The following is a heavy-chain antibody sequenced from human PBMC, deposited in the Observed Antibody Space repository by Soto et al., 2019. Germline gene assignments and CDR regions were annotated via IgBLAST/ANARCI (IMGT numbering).Heavy chain of an antibody. Sequence: GGSLRLSCAASGFTFSSYGMHWVRQAPGKGLEWVAVISYDGSNKYYADSVKGRFTISRDNSKNTLYLQMGSLRSEDMAVYYCVRGSGGSYPWGRGTLVTVSS. J-gene: IGHJ4*02. CDR1: GFTFSSYG. D-gene: IGHD1-26*01. CDR3: VRGSGGSYP. CDR2: ISYDGSNK. V-gene: IGHV3-30*03.